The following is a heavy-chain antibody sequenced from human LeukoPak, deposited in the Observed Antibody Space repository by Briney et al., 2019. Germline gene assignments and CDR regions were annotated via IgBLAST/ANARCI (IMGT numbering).Heavy chain of an antibody. V-gene: IGHV4-34*01. D-gene: IGHD6-13*01. CDR3: ARDLYSSRTNDAFVI. CDR2: INLRGST. Sequence: SETLSLTCAVYGGSFNDYYWNWIRQPPGKGLEWIGEINLRGSTTYNPSLKSRVTISLDESKNQFSLKLSSVTAADTAVYYCARDLYSSRTNDAFVIWGQGTMVTVSS. CDR1: GGSFNDYY. J-gene: IGHJ3*02.